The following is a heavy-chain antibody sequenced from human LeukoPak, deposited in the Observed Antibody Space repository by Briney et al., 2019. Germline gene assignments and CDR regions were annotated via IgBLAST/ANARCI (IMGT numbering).Heavy chain of an antibody. J-gene: IGHJ3*02. CDR3: ATTYYDILTGYSSFDAFDI. Sequence: SETLSLTCAVYGGSFSGYYWSWIRQPPGKGLEWIGEINHSGSTNYNPSLKSRVTISVDTSKNQFSLKLSSVTAADTAVYYCATTYYDILTGYSSFDAFDIWGRGTMVTVSS. CDR2: INHSGST. D-gene: IGHD3-9*01. V-gene: IGHV4-34*01. CDR1: GGSFSGYY.